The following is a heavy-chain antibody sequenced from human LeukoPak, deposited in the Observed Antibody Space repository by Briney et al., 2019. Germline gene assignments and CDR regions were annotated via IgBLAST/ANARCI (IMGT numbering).Heavy chain of an antibody. J-gene: IGHJ5*02. CDR1: GFTFSSYS. Sequence: GGSLRLSCAASGFTFSSYSMNWVRQAPGKGLEWVSSISSSSSYIYYADSVKGRFTISRDNAKTSLYLQMNSLRAEDTAVYYCASGGRYCSSTSCSKWWFDPWGQGTLVTVSS. CDR2: ISSSSSYI. V-gene: IGHV3-21*01. D-gene: IGHD2-2*01. CDR3: ASGGRYCSSTSCSKWWFDP.